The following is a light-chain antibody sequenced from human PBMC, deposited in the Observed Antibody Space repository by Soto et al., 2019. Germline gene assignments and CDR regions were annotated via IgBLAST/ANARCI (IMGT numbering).Light chain of an antibody. Sequence: QSVLTQPASVSGSPGQSITISCTGTRSDVGGYNYVSWYQQHPGKAPKLMIYDVSNRPSGVSNRFSGSKSGNTASLTISGLQAEDEADYYCSSYTSSSTRVFGTGTQLTVL. CDR2: DVS. J-gene: IGLJ1*01. V-gene: IGLV2-14*01. CDR1: RSDVGGYNY. CDR3: SSYTSSSTRV.